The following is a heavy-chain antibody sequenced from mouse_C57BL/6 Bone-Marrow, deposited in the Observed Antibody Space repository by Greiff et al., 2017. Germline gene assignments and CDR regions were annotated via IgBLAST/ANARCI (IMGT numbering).Heavy chain of an antibody. CDR1: GYSIPSGYY. Sequence: EVKVEESGPGLVKPSQSLSLTCSVTGYSIPSGYYWNWIRQFPGNKLEWMGYISYDGSNNYNPSLKNRVSITRDTPKNQFFLKLNSVTTEDTATYCCARDREGYDGRVDYWGQGTTLTVSS. D-gene: IGHD2-2*01. J-gene: IGHJ2*01. CDR2: ISYDGSN. CDR3: ARDREGYDGRVDY. V-gene: IGHV3-6*01.